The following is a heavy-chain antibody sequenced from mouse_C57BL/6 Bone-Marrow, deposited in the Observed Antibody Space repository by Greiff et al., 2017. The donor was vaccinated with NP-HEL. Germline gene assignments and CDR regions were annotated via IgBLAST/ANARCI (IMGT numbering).Heavy chain of an antibody. J-gene: IGHJ1*03. CDR3: APYDGYYDWYFDV. Sequence: VQLQQPGAELVKPGASVKLSCKASGYTFTSYWMHWVKQRPGQGLEWIGMIHPNSGSTNYNEKFKSKATLTVDKSSSTAYMQLSSLTSEDSAVYYCAPYDGYYDWYFDVWGTGTTVTVAS. CDR2: IHPNSGST. CDR1: GYTFTSYW. V-gene: IGHV1-64*01. D-gene: IGHD2-3*01.